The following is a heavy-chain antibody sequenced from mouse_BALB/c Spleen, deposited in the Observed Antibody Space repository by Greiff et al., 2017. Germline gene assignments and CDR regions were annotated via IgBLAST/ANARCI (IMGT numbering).Heavy chain of an antibody. D-gene: IGHD1-2*01. CDR3: ARGITTDSPPMDY. J-gene: IGHJ4*01. CDR2: ISSGGST. CDR1: GFTFSSYA. Sequence: EVKAVESGGGLVKPGGSLKLSCAASGFTFSSYAMSWVRQTPEKRLEWVASISSGGSTYYPDSVKGRFTISRDNARNILYLQMSSLRSEDTAMYYCARGITTDSPPMDYWGQGTSVTVSA. V-gene: IGHV5-6-5*01.